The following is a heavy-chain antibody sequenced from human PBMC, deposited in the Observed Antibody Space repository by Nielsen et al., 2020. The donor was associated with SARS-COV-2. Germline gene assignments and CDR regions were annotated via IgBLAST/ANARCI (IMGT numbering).Heavy chain of an antibody. CDR1: GGSISTYY. J-gene: IGHJ4*02. CDR3: ARHGLAGNYDY. D-gene: IGHD6-13*01. CDR2: IYYSGTT. Sequence: SETLSLTCTVSGGSISTYYWSWIRQPPGKGLEWIGYIYYSGTTKYNPSLKSRVTISLDTSKNQFSLRLNSVTAADTAVYYCARHGLAGNYDYWGQGTLVTVSS. V-gene: IGHV4-59*08.